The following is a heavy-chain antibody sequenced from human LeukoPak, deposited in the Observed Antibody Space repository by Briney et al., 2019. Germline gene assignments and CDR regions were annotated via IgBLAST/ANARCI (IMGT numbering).Heavy chain of an antibody. V-gene: IGHV3-53*01. J-gene: IGHJ4*02. Sequence: TGGSLRLSCAASGFTVSSNYMSWVRQAPGKGLEWVSVIYSGGSTYYADSVKGRFTISGDNSKNTLYLQMNSLRAEDTAVYYCARARYYYGSGSYEYWGQGTLVTVSS. D-gene: IGHD3-10*01. CDR3: ARARYYYGSGSYEY. CDR2: IYSGGST. CDR1: GFTVSSNY.